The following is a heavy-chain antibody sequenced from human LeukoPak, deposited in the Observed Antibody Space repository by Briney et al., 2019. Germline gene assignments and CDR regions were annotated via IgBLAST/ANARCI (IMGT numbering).Heavy chain of an antibody. J-gene: IGHJ4*02. Sequence: GGSLRLSCAASGFSFSSYAMSWVRQAPGKGLEWVSTIGGSGASTYHVDSVKGRFTISRDNSKNTLYLQMNSLRAEDKAIYYCARGPYSSTWYGDYWGQGTLVTVSS. CDR3: ARGPYSSTWYGDY. D-gene: IGHD6-13*01. V-gene: IGHV3-23*01. CDR1: GFSFSSYA. CDR2: IGGSGAST.